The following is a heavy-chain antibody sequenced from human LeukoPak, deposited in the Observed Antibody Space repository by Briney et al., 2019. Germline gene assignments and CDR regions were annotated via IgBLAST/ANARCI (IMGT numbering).Heavy chain of an antibody. CDR3: ARALSIAAAGKVVYYYYYMDV. CDR1: GYTFTSYD. D-gene: IGHD6-13*01. V-gene: IGHV1-8*03. Sequence: ASVKVSCKASGYTFTSYDINWVRQATGQGLEWMGWMNPNSGNTGYAQKFQGRVTITRNTSISTAYMELSSLRSEDTAVYYCARALSIAAAGKVVYYYYYMDVWGKGTTVTVSS. J-gene: IGHJ6*03. CDR2: MNPNSGNT.